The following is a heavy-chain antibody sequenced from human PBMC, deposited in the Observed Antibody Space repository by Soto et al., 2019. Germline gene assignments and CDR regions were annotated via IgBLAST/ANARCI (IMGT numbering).Heavy chain of an antibody. V-gene: IGHV1-69*02. J-gene: IGHJ6*02. CDR2: IIPILGIA. D-gene: IGHD3-10*01. CDR3: ARVRRSGSYYTSGMDV. Sequence: QVQLVQSGAEVKKPGSSVKVSCKASGGTFSSYTISWVRQAPGQGLEWMGRIIPILGIANYAQKVQGSVTLTADKSTSTAYMELSSLSSEDTAVYYCARVRRSGSYYTSGMDVWGQGTTVTVSS. CDR1: GGTFSSYT.